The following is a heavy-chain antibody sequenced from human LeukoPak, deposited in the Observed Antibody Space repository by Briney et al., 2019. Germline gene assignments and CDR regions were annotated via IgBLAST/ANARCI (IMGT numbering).Heavy chain of an antibody. D-gene: IGHD3-10*01. CDR1: GGTFSSYA. Sequence: SVKVSCKASGGTFSSYAISWVRQAPGQGLEWMGGIIPIFGTANYAQKFQGRVTITTDESTSTAYMELSSLRSEDTAVYYCARGPNYYGSGSCRNYYYYMDVWGKGTTVTVSS. CDR2: IIPIFGTA. J-gene: IGHJ6*03. CDR3: ARGPNYYGSGSCRNYYYYMDV. V-gene: IGHV1-69*05.